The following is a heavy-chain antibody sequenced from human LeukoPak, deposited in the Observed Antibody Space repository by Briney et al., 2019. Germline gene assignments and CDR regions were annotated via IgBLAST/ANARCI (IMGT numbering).Heavy chain of an antibody. CDR3: ARGAYGDLDY. V-gene: IGHV3-66*01. D-gene: IGHD4-17*01. CDR2: IYSGGST. CDR1: GFTVRNNY. J-gene: IGHJ4*02. Sequence: GGSLRLSCAASGFTVRNNYMAWVRQVPGKGLEWVSFIYSGGSTYYADSVKGRFSISRDSSKNTMYLQMNSLRAEDMAVYYCARGAYGDLDYWGQGTLVTVSS.